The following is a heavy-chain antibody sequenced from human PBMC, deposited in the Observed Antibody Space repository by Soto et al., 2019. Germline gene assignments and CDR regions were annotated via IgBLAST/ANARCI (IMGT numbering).Heavy chain of an antibody. CDR1: GFTVSSNY. V-gene: IGHV3-53*02. J-gene: IGHJ4*02. CDR3: AREEGGGYCSGGLCYGRYFDY. D-gene: IGHD2-15*01. CDR2: IYSGGST. Sequence: EVQLVETGGGLIQPGGSLRLSCAASGFTVSSNYMSWVRQAPGKGLEWVSIIYSGGSTYYADSVKGRFTISRDNSKNTLYLQMNSLRAEDTAVYYCAREEGGGYCSGGLCYGRYFDYWGQGTLVTVSA.